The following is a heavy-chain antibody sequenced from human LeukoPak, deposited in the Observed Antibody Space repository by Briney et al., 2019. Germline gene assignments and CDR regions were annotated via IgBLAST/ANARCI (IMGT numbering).Heavy chain of an antibody. V-gene: IGHV4-30-2*01. D-gene: IGHD3-10*01. Sequence: SETLSLTCTVSGGSISSGGYYWSWIRQPPGKGLEWIGYIYHSGSTYYNPSLKSRVTISVDRSKNQFSLKLSSVTAADTAVYYCAKGGFGELSAPNWFDPWGQGTLVTVSS. CDR1: GGSISSGGYY. CDR3: AKGGFGELSAPNWFDP. J-gene: IGHJ5*02. CDR2: IYHSGST.